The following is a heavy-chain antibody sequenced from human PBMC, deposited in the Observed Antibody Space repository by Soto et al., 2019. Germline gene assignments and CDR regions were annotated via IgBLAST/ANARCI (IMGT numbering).Heavy chain of an antibody. CDR1: GFNFNTYF. V-gene: IGHV3-30*13. Sequence: QVQLVQSGGGVVQPGRSLRLSCAASGFNFNTYFMHWVRQAPGKGLEWVAMIFPNGRDKEYADSVKGRFTISRDNSNSRMYLQMDVLRPEDTAVYYCARDDEHGSNCELAYWGQGALVTVSS. D-gene: IGHD1-26*01. J-gene: IGHJ4*02. CDR3: ARDDEHGSNCELAY. CDR2: IFPNGRDK.